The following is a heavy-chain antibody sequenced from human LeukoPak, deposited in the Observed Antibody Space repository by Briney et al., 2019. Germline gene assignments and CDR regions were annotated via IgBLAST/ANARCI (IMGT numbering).Heavy chain of an antibody. CDR3: ARAGGNCSSTSCSRGRWFDP. Sequence: ASVKVSCKASGYTFTGYYMHWVRQAPGQGLEWMGWINPNSGGTNYAQKFQGRVTMTRDTSLSTAYMELSRLRSDDTAVYYCARAGGNCSSTSCSRGRWFDPWGQGTLVTVSS. D-gene: IGHD2-2*01. J-gene: IGHJ5*02. CDR2: INPNSGGT. CDR1: GYTFTGYY. V-gene: IGHV1-2*02.